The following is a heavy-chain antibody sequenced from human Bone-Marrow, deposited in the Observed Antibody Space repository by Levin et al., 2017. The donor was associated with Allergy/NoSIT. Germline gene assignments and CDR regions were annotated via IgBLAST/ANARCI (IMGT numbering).Heavy chain of an antibody. CDR3: ARGQYSTSSYFFDY. CDR1: GFIVTSEY. V-gene: IGHV3-66*01. J-gene: IGHJ4*02. Sequence: PGGSLRLSCAASGFIVTSEYMGWVRQAPGKGLDWVSITYTGGRTDYADSVRGRFTSSRDKSKNTLDLQMNSLRAEDTAVYYCARGQYSTSSYFFDYWGQGSLVTVSS. D-gene: IGHD6-6*01. CDR2: TYTGGRT.